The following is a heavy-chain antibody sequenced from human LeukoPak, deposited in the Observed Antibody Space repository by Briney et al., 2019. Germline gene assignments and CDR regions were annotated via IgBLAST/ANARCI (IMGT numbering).Heavy chain of an antibody. Sequence: GGSLRLSCAASGFTFDDYAMHWVRQAPGNGLEWVALISWEGDTTYYADSVRGRFTISRDNSKNSLYLQMNSLRTEDTAFYYCTRDTDYGSATNYFDSWGQGTLVSVSS. V-gene: IGHV3-43*01. D-gene: IGHD3-10*01. CDR2: ISWEGDTT. J-gene: IGHJ4*02. CDR1: GFTFDDYA. CDR3: TRDTDYGSATNYFDS.